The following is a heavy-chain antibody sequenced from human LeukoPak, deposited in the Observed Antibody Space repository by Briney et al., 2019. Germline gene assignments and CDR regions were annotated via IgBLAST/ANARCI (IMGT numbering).Heavy chain of an antibody. V-gene: IGHV1-2*02. J-gene: IGHJ4*02. Sequence: ASVKVSCKASGYTFTDYYMHWVRQAPGQGLEWMGWINPNSGGTNFAQKFQGRVTMTRDTSIRTAYMEPNRLTSDDTAVYYCTRAHNYGLVYWGQGTLVTVSS. CDR1: GYTFTDYY. D-gene: IGHD5-18*01. CDR2: INPNSGGT. CDR3: TRAHNYGLVY.